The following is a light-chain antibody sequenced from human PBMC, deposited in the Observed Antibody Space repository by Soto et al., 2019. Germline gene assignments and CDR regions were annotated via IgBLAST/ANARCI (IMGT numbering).Light chain of an antibody. CDR1: QRVSNN. CDR2: GAS. V-gene: IGKV3-15*01. CDR3: QQYNNWPYT. Sequence: EIVMTQSPATLSVSPGERATLSCRASQRVSNNFAWYRQKPGQAPTLLIYGASTRATGIPARFSGSGSGTEFTLTISSLQSEDFAVYYCQQYNNWPYTFGQWTKLEIK. J-gene: IGKJ2*01.